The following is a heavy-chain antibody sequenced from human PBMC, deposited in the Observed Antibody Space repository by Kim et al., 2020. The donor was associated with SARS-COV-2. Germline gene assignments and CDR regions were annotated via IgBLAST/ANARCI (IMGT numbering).Heavy chain of an antibody. J-gene: IGHJ6*02. Sequence: SRVTISIDTSKNQFSLKLSSVTASDTAIYYCARDAGAPPGYGNCYYGMDVWGQGTTVTVSS. CDR3: ARDAGAPPGYGNCYYGMDV. V-gene: IGHV4-31*02. D-gene: IGHD3-16*01.